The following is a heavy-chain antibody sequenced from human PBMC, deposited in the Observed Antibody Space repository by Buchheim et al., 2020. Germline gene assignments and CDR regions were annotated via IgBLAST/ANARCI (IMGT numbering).Heavy chain of an antibody. J-gene: IGHJ4*02. V-gene: IGHV4-39*01. D-gene: IGHD2/OR15-2a*01. CDR2: IFDGGST. CDR3: VRSISWYFEH. Sequence: QLQILESGPGLVKPSETLSLSCTVSGASVSSAIYYWGWIRQSPGKGLEWVGSIFDGGSTQYNPSLKSRVKIEVHTPKTQLSLELTSVTAADTAVYFCVRSISWYFEHWGQGT. CDR1: GASVSSAIYY.